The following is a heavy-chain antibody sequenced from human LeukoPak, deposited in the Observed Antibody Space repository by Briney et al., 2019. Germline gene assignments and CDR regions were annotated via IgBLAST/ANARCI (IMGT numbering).Heavy chain of an antibody. CDR3: ARDPYGSGTTYTGGWFDP. J-gene: IGHJ5*02. CDR1: GGSISTYY. D-gene: IGHD3-10*01. V-gene: IGHV4-59*12. CDR2: IYYSGTT. Sequence: SETLSLTCTVSGGSISTYYWSWIRQPPGEGLEWIGSIYYSGTTHSNPSLKSRATISVDTSKNHLSLKLSSVTAADTAVYYCARDPYGSGTTYTGGWFDPWGQGTLVTVSS.